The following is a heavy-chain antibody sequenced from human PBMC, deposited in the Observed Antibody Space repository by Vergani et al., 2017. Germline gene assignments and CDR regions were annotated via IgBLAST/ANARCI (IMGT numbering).Heavy chain of an antibody. D-gene: IGHD1-26*01. CDR2: ISSTGTSS. J-gene: IGHJ4*02. CDR3: SRGQWVIEA. Sequence: QEQLQESGPRLLKPSQTLSLTCSVSGFAINGDDTWWTWIRRSPGKGLEWIGRISSTGTSSSYNPSLGDRPAISLDTSTNRFFLTLTSLTAADTAIYSCSRGQWVIEAWVQGTPVTVSS. V-gene: IGHV4-30-4*08. CDR1: GFAINGDDTW.